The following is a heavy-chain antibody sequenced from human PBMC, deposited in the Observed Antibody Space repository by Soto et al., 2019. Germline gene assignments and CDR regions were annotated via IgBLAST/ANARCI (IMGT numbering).Heavy chain of an antibody. J-gene: IGHJ4*02. D-gene: IGHD3-16*02. CDR1: GGSFSGYY. V-gene: IGHV4-34*01. CDR2: INHSGSI. Sequence: QVQLQQWGAGLLKPSETLSLTCAVYGGSFSGYYWSWIRQPPGKGLEWIGEINHSGSINYNPSLKSRVTISVDTSKNQFSLKLSSVTAADTAVYYCARGVQVRDDYVWGSYRPSVYFDYWGQGTLVTVSS. CDR3: ARGVQVRDDYVWGSYRPSVYFDY.